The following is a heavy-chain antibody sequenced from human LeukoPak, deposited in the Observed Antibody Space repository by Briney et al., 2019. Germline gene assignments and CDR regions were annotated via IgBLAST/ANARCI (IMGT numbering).Heavy chain of an antibody. CDR3: ATLPQGIAAADDFYFDY. CDR1: GFTFSSYA. J-gene: IGHJ4*02. D-gene: IGHD6-13*01. CDR2: ISGSGGST. Sequence: GGSLRLSCAASGFTFSSYAMSWVRQAPGKGLEWVSAISGSGGSTYYADSVKGRFTISRDDSKNTLYLQMNSLRAEDTAVYYCATLPQGIAAADDFYFDYWGQGTLVTVS. V-gene: IGHV3-23*01.